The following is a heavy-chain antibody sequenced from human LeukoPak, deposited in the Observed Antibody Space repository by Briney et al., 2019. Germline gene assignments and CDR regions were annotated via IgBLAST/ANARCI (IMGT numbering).Heavy chain of an antibody. CDR1: GFMFKIHA. CDR3: AKLIPAADS. J-gene: IGHJ5*01. Sequence: GGSLRLSCAASGFMFKIHAMSWVRQAPGKGLEWVSTISGDGGSTYYADSVKGRFTISRDNSKNTLYLQMTSLRAGDTAVYYCAKLIPAADSWGQGTLVTVSS. V-gene: IGHV3-23*01. CDR2: ISGDGGST. D-gene: IGHD6-13*01.